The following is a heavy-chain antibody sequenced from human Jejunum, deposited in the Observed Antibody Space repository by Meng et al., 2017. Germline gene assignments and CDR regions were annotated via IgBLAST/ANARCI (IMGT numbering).Heavy chain of an antibody. J-gene: IGHJ4*02. D-gene: IGHD3/OR15-3a*01. Sequence: SGPTLVKPTQTLTLTCSFSGFSLSTSGVGVGGFRQPPGKALEWLALIYWDDDKRYSPSLRNRLTLTRDTSKNQVVLTMTNVDPVDTATYYCAHRSKVRGLDYWGQGTLVTVSS. CDR1: GFSLSTSGVG. CDR2: IYWDDDK. CDR3: AHRSKVRGLDY. V-gene: IGHV2-5*02.